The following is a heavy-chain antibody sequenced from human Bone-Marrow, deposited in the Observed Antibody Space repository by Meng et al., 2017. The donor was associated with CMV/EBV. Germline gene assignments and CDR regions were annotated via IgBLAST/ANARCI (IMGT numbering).Heavy chain of an antibody. D-gene: IGHD3-3*01. CDR1: GFTFDDYA. Sequence: SLKISCAASGFTFDDYAMHWVRQAPGKGLEWVSGISWNSASIGYADSVKGRFTISRENAKNSLYLQMNSLRADDTAVYYCAKEDITIFGVAPIDYWGQGTLVTVSS. J-gene: IGHJ4*02. CDR2: ISWNSASI. V-gene: IGHV3-9*01. CDR3: AKEDITIFGVAPIDY.